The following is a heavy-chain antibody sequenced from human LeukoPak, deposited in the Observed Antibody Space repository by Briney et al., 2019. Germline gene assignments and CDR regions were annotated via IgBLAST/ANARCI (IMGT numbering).Heavy chain of an antibody. J-gene: IGHJ4*02. CDR1: GGSISSGSYY. V-gene: IGHV4-61*02. CDR3: ASFIAAAGTLDY. CDR2: IYTSGST. D-gene: IGHD6-13*01. Sequence: SETLSLTCTVSGGSISSGSYYWSWIRQPAGKGLEWIGRIYTSGSTNYNPSLKSRVTMSVDTSKNQFSLKLSSVTAADTAVYYCASFIAAAGTLDYWGQGTLVTVSS.